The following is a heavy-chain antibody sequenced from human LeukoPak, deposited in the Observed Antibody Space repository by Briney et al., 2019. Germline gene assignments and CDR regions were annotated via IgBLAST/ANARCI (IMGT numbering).Heavy chain of an antibody. V-gene: IGHV3-23*01. CDR1: GFTFSSYA. CDR3: AKGGAYYYDSSGYFSI. Sequence: AGGSLRLSCAASGFTFSSYAMSWVRQAPGKGLEWVSAISGSGGSTYYADSVKGRFTISRDNSKNTLYLQMNSLRAKDTAVYYCAKGGAYYYDSSGYFSIWGQGTMVTVSS. J-gene: IGHJ3*02. D-gene: IGHD3-22*01. CDR2: ISGSGGST.